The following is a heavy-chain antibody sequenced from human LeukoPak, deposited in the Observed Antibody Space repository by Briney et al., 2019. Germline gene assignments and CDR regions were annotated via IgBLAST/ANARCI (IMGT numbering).Heavy chain of an antibody. Sequence: GGSLRLSCVASGFRFGDYAMNWVRQAPGKGLEWVSFVGGDDATYYADSVKGRFTVSGDNSKNTLSLQMNSLRLEDTAVYFCAKDSRSRNGIYDPFDIWGQGTMVTVSS. J-gene: IGHJ3*02. CDR2: VGGDDAT. CDR1: GFRFGDYA. D-gene: IGHD2-8*01. CDR3: AKDSRSRNGIYDPFDI. V-gene: IGHV3-23*01.